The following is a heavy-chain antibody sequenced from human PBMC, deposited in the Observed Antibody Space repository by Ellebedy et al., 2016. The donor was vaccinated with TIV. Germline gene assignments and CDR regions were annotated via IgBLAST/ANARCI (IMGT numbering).Heavy chain of an antibody. J-gene: IGHJ4*02. CDR2: IYYSGSR. Sequence: SETLSLXCTVSGVSITSAVYYWSWIRQLPGKGLECLGHIYYSGSRYYSPSLRSRVIISLDASKNQFSLKLTSVTAADTAVYYCAREASSSWYRGVDYWGQGTLATVSS. CDR3: AREASSSWYRGVDY. V-gene: IGHV4-31*03. D-gene: IGHD6-13*01. CDR1: GVSITSAVYY.